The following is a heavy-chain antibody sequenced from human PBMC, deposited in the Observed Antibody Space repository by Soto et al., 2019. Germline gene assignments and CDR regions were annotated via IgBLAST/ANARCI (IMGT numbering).Heavy chain of an antibody. V-gene: IGHV2-5*02. CDR1: GFSLSTSGVG. D-gene: IGHD2-2*01. CDR3: AHRGDDVVVPAAMSGGPDYFDY. J-gene: IGHJ4*02. CDR2: IYWDDDK. Sequence: QITLKESGPTLVKPTQTLTLTCTFSGFSLSTSGVGVGWIRQPPGKALEWLAFIYWDDDKLYSPSLKSRLTITKDTSKNQVVLTMTNMDPVDTATYYCAHRGDDVVVPAAMSGGPDYFDYWGQGTLVTVSS.